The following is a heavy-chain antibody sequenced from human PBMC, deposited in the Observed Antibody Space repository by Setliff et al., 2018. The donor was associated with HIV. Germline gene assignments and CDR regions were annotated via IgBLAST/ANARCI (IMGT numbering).Heavy chain of an antibody. CDR3: VRRVYDFWSGLVGYSYYMDV. V-gene: IGHV4-39*01. D-gene: IGHD3-3*01. CDR1: GGSITSGGFY. Sequence: KPSETLSLTCTDSGGSITSGGFYWGWIRQPPGKGLEWIGTFYYSGSTYYNSSLKSRVTISVDTSTNRFSLRLNSVTAADTAVYYCVRRVYDFWSGLVGYSYYMDVWGKGTTVTVSS. J-gene: IGHJ6*03. CDR2: FYYSGST.